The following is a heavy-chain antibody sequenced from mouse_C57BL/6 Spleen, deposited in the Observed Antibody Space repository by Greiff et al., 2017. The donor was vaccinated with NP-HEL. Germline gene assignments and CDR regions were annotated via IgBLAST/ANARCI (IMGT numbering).Heavy chain of an antibody. CDR3: ASGDYAMDY. J-gene: IGHJ4*01. Sequence: VQLQQSGAELARPGASVKMSCKASSYTFTSYTMHWVKQRPGQGLEWIGYINPSSGYTKYNQKFKDKATLTADKSSSTAYMQLSSLTSEDSAVYYCASGDYAMDYWGQGTSVTVSS. V-gene: IGHV1-4*01. CDR2: INPSSGYT. CDR1: SYTFTSYT.